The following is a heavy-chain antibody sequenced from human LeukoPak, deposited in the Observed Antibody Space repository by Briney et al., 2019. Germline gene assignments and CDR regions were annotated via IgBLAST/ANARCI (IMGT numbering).Heavy chain of an antibody. CDR2: IKSKTDGGTT. CDR3: TTAPASLWFGELGFYYYYYYMDV. V-gene: IGHV3-15*01. D-gene: IGHD3-10*01. J-gene: IGHJ6*03. CDR1: GFTFSNAW. Sequence: GGSLRLSCAASGFTFSNAWMSWVRQAPGKGLEWVGRIKSKTDGGTTDYAAPGEGRFTISRDDSKNTLYLQMNSLKTEDTAVYYCTTAPASLWFGELGFYYYYYYMDVWGKGTTVTVSS.